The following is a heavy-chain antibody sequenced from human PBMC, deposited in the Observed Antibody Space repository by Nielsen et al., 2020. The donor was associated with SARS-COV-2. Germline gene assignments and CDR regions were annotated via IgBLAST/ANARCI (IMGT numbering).Heavy chain of an antibody. V-gene: IGHV3-74*01. D-gene: IGHD3-9*01. CDR3: ARTRGYFDWLLLDY. CDR2: INSDGSST. J-gene: IGHJ4*02. CDR1: GFTFSSYW. Sequence: GESLKISCAASGFTFSSYWMHWVRQAPGKGLVWVSRINSDGSSTSYADSVKGRFTISRDNAKNTLYLQMNSLRAEDTAVYYCARTRGYFDWLLLDYWGQGTLVTVSS.